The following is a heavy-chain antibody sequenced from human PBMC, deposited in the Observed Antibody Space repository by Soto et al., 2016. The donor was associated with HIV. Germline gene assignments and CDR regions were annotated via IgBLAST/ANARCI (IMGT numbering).Heavy chain of an antibody. CDR3: ARGGGMSY. CDR2: IYSGGDT. J-gene: IGHJ4*02. V-gene: IGHV3-53*02. CDR1: GFIVSSNY. Sequence: EVQLVETGGGVIQPGESLRLSCAASGFIVSSNYMSWVRQAPGKGLEWVSVIYSGGDTYYADSVKGRFTISRDTSENMLFLQMDSLRADDTAVYYCARGGGMSYWGQGPWSPSPQ.